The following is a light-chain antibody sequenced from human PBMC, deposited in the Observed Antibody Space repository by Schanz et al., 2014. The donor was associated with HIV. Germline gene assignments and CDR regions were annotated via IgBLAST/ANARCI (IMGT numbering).Light chain of an antibody. Sequence: EIVMTQSPATLSVSPGERATLSCRASQSVSSNLAWYQQKPGQAPRLLIFGASNRATGFPDRFSGSGSGTDFTLTISRLEPEDFAVYYCQQYSNSPKAFGQGTKVEIK. V-gene: IGKV3D-15*02. CDR2: GAS. CDR1: QSVSSN. J-gene: IGKJ1*01. CDR3: QQYSNSPKA.